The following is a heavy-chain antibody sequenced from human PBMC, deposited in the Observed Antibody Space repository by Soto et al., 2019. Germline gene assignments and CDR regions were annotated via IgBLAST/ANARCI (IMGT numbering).Heavy chain of an antibody. CDR3: VFHAEDGMRVLCTVSAFRLNRSSDL. CDR2: IYYSGST. Sequence: PGKGLEWIGSIYYSGSTYYNPTLKSRVTISLYTSKNHFSLKLSFVKDAETAVYYCVFHAEDGMRVLCTVSAFRLNRSSDL. J-gene: IGHJ2*01. V-gene: IGHV4-39*02. D-gene: IGHD2-21*01.